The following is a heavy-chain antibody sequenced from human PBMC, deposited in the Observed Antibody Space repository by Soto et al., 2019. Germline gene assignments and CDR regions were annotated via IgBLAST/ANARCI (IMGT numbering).Heavy chain of an antibody. CDR3: ATVGHSSGWGYFDY. CDR1: GGSISSSNW. Sequence: QVQLQESGPGLVKPSGTLSLTCAVSGGSISSSNWWSWVRQPPGKGLVWIGEVYHSGSTSYNPSLKSRVAISVDKSKNQFSLKLSSVTAADTAVYYCATVGHSSGWGYFDYWGQGTLVTVSS. J-gene: IGHJ4*02. CDR2: VYHSGST. V-gene: IGHV4-4*02. D-gene: IGHD6-19*01.